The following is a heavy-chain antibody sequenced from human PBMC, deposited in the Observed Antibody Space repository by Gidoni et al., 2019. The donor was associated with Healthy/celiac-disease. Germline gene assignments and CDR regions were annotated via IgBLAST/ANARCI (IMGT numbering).Heavy chain of an antibody. CDR2: IYYSGST. CDR3: AREDTDMVFFDY. CDR1: GGSISSDY. D-gene: IGHD5-18*01. V-gene: IGHV4-59*01. J-gene: IGHJ4*02. Sequence: VQLQESGPGLGKPSETLSLTCTVAGGSISSDYCGWVRQPPGKGLEWIGYIYYSGSTNYNPSLKSRVIISVDTSTNQFSLKLSSVTAADTAVYYCAREDTDMVFFDYWGQGTLVTVSS.